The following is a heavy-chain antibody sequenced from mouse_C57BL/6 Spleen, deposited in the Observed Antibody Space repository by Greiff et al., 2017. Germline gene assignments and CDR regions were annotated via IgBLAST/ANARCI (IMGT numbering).Heavy chain of an antibody. D-gene: IGHD2-2*01. CDR3: TGFHGYYGDY. Sequence: EVQLVESGGGLVQPGGSMKLSCVASGFTFSNYWMNWVRQSPEKGLEWVAQIRLKSDNYATHYAESVKGRFTISRDDSKSSVYLQMNNLRAEDTEIYYCTGFHGYYGDYWGQGTTLTVSS. CDR1: GFTFSNYW. CDR2: IRLKSDNYAT. J-gene: IGHJ2*01. V-gene: IGHV6-3*01.